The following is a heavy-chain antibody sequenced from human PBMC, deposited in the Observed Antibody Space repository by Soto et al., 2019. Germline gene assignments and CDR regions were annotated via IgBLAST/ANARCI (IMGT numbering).Heavy chain of an antibody. D-gene: IGHD3-22*01. CDR1: GGSVTSGGHC. V-gene: IGHV4-31*03. CDR3: GSGGYSDRRSAY. J-gene: IGHJ4*02. Sequence: QVQLQESGPGLVKPSQTLSLTCTVSGGSVTSGGHCWTWIRQHPGKGLESIGYMYYNGGTFYNPSLKSRVTIPIDRAKNQFSLKLTSVTAADAAVYYCGSGGYSDRRSAYWGQGTLVTVSS. CDR2: MYYNGGT.